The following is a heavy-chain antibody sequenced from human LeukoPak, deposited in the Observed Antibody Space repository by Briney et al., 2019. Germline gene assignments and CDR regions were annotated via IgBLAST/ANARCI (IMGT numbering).Heavy chain of an antibody. V-gene: IGHV3-21*01. CDR3: ARDPAIVATIYDY. CDR2: ISSSSSYI. D-gene: IGHD5-12*01. Sequence: GGSLRLSCAASGFTFSSYSMNWVRQAPGKGLGWVSSISSSSSYIYYADSVKGRFTISRDNAKNSLYLQMNSLRAEDTAVYYCARDPAIVATIYDYWGQGTLVTVSS. J-gene: IGHJ4*02. CDR1: GFTFSSYS.